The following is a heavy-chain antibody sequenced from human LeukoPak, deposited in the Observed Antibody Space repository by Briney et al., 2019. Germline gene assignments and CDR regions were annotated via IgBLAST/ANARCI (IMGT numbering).Heavy chain of an antibody. Sequence: PGGSLRLSCAASGFTYINYTMIWVRQTPGKGREWVSTISGSGGTIYYADSVKGRFTISRDNSKNTLYLQMNSLRADDTAVYYCAKGRGYNYASFDYWGQGIVVTVSS. CDR2: ISGSGGTI. J-gene: IGHJ4*02. CDR1: GFTYINYT. D-gene: IGHD5-18*01. CDR3: AKGRGYNYASFDY. V-gene: IGHV3-23*01.